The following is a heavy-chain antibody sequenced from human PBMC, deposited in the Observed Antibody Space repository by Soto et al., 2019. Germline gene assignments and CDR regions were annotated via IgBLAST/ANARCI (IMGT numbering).Heavy chain of an antibody. CDR3: ANLRYPTPMGYSYGMDV. CDR2: IIPIFGTA. CDR1: RVAFSKFI. D-gene: IGHD2-15*01. V-gene: IGHV1-69*13. Sequence: SVKVSCKASRVAFSKFIVTWVRQAPGLGLEWVGGIIPIFGTANYAQKFQSRVTITADESTSTSYLEVNNLRPEDTAVYYCANLRYPTPMGYSYGMDVWGQGTTVTVS. J-gene: IGHJ6*02.